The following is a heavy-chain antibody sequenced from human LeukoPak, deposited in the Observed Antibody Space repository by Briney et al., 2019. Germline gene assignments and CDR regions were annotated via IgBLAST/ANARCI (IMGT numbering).Heavy chain of an antibody. V-gene: IGHV3-33*01. CDR1: GFTFSSYG. CDR2: IWYDGSNK. J-gene: IGHJ6*02. Sequence: GGSLRLSCAASGFTFSSYGMHWVRQAPGKGLEWVAVIWYDGSNKYYADSVKGRFTISRDNSKNTLYLQMSSLRAEDTAVYYCSRGHVIGYSGYDYVEGNYYAMDVWGQGTTVTVSS. CDR3: SRGHVIGYSGYDYVEGNYYAMDV. D-gene: IGHD5-12*01.